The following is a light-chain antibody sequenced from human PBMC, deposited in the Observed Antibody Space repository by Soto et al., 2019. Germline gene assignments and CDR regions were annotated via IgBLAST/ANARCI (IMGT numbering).Light chain of an antibody. CDR1: SGSVSTAYY. CDR3: VLFLGTGIYYV. CDR2: NTN. V-gene: IGLV8-61*01. J-gene: IGLJ1*01. Sequence: HTVVTQEPSFSVSPGGTVTLTCGLTSGSVSTAYYPSWYQQTPGQAPRTLIYNTNTRSSGVPDRFSGSILGNKAALTITGAQADDESDYYCVLFLGTGIYYVFGTGTKLTVL.